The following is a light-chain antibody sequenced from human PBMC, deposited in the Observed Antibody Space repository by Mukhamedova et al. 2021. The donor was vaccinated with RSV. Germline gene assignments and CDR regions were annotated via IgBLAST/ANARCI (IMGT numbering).Light chain of an antibody. CDR3: SSYTSSSTLCV. J-gene: IGLJ1*01. Sequence: NQPSGVSNRFSGSKSGNTASLTISGLQAEDEADYYCSSYTSSSTLCVFGTGTKVTVL. V-gene: IGLV2-14*01.